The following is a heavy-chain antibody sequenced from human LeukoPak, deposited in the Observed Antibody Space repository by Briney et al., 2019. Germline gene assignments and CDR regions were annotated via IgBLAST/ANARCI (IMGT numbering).Heavy chain of an antibody. CDR3: ASRAKNKNWFDP. CDR1: GFTFSSYS. D-gene: IGHD2/OR15-2a*01. J-gene: IGHJ5*02. V-gene: IGHV3-30*03. Sequence: GGSLRLSCAASGFTFSSYSMNWVRQAPGKGLEWVAVISYDGSNKYYADSVKGRFTISRDNSKNTLYLQMNGLRAEDTAVYYCASRAKNKNWFDPWGQGTLVTVSS. CDR2: ISYDGSNK.